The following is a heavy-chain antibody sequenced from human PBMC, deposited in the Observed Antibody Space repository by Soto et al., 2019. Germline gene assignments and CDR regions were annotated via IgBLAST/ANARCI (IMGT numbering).Heavy chain of an antibody. Sequence: PSETLSLTCTVSGGSISSGGNYWSWIRQHPGKGLEWIGNILYSGTTYYNPSLKSRVTISLDTSKNQFSLKLSSVTAADTAVYFCARDRGITLRMDVRGQGTTVTVSS. D-gene: IGHD3-16*01. CDR3: ARDRGITLRMDV. CDR2: ILYSGTT. J-gene: IGHJ6*02. CDR1: GGSISSGGNY. V-gene: IGHV4-31*03.